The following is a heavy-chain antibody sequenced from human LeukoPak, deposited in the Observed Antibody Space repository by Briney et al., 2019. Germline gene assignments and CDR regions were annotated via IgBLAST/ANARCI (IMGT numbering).Heavy chain of an antibody. CDR1: GFTFSSYA. Sequence: PGGSLRLSCAASGFTFSSYAMSWVRQAPGKGLVWVSRISSDGSSTNYADSVKGRFTISRDNAKNTLYLQMNSLRAEDTAVYYCARRRYYDGSTHSAAHGVDVWGQGTTVTVSS. CDR3: ARRRYYDGSTHSAAHGVDV. D-gene: IGHD3-22*01. CDR2: ISSDGSST. J-gene: IGHJ6*02. V-gene: IGHV3-74*01.